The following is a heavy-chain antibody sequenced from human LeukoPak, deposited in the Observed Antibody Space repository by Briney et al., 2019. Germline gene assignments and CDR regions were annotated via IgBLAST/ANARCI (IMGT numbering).Heavy chain of an antibody. CDR2: IYYSGST. CDR3: ARGQNYYDSSGFYNWFDP. J-gene: IGHJ5*02. D-gene: IGHD3-22*01. V-gene: IGHV4-31*03. Sequence: RPSETLSLTCTVSGGSISSDNYYWSWLRQHPGTGLEWIGYIYYSGSTYYNPSLKSRLTIAVVTSKNLFSLKLRSVTAADTAVYYCARGQNYYDSSGFYNWFDPWGQGTLVTVSS. CDR1: GGSISSDNYY.